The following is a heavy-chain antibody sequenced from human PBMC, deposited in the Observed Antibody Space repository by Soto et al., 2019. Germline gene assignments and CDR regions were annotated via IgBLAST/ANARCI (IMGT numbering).Heavy chain of an antibody. CDR3: AAGPPDFWSGYYFNFDY. CDR2: IVVGSGNT. CDR1: GFTFTSSA. D-gene: IGHD3-3*01. V-gene: IGHV1-58*01. J-gene: IGHJ4*02. Sequence: SVKVSCKASGFTFTSSAVQWVRQARGQRLEWIGWIVVGSGNTNYAQKFQERVTITRDMSTSTAYMELSSLRSEDTAVYYCAAGPPDFWSGYYFNFDYWGQGTLVIVSS.